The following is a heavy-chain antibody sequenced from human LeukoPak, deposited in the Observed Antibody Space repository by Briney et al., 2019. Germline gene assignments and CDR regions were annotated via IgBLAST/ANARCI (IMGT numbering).Heavy chain of an antibody. J-gene: IGHJ4*02. D-gene: IGHD6-19*01. V-gene: IGHV3-23*01. CDR3: AKSKQGGWYSGDY. Sequence: GGSLRLSCAASGFTFSSYGMHWVRQAPGKGLEWVSAISGSGGSTYYADSVKGRFTISRDNSKNTLYLQMNSLRAEDTAVYYCAKSKQGGWYSGDYWGQGTLVTVSS. CDR2: ISGSGGST. CDR1: GFTFSSYG.